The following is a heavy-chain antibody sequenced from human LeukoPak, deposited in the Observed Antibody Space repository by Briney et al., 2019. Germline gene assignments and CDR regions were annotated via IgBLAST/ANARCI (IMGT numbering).Heavy chain of an antibody. Sequence: GGSLRLSCAASGFTFNNYGMHWVRQAPGKGLEWVAVISYDGSNKYYADSVKGRFTISRDNSKNTLYLQMSSLRVEDTAVYYCAKDRGSIVATKGFDYWGQGTLVTVSS. J-gene: IGHJ4*02. D-gene: IGHD5-12*01. CDR1: GFTFNNYG. CDR3: AKDRGSIVATKGFDY. CDR2: ISYDGSNK. V-gene: IGHV3-30*18.